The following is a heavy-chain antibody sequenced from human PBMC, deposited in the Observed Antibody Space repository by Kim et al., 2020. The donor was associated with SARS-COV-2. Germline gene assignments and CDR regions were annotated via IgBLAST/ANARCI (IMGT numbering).Heavy chain of an antibody. CDR1: GGSISSGGYY. Sequence: SETLSLTCTVSGGSISSGGYYWSWIRQHPGKGLEWIGYIYYSGSTYYNPSLKSRVTISVDTSKNQFSLKLSSVTAADTAVYYCARDGFGYSGSRYYYYGMDVWGQGTXVTVSS. CDR3: ARDGFGYSGSRYYYYGMDV. V-gene: IGHV4-31*03. J-gene: IGHJ6*02. D-gene: IGHD1-26*01. CDR2: IYYSGST.